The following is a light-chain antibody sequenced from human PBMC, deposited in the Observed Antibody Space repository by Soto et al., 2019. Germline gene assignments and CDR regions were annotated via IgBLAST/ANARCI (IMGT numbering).Light chain of an antibody. CDR2: GAS. CDR3: QQYGSSPPIT. CDR1: QSVSSCY. J-gene: IGKJ5*01. V-gene: IGKV3-20*01. Sequence: EIVLTQSPGALSLSPGDRATLSCRARQSVSSCYFAWYQQKPGQAPRLLIYGASSRATGIPDRFSGSGSGTDFTLTISRLEPEDFAVYYCQQYGSSPPITFGQGTRLEIK.